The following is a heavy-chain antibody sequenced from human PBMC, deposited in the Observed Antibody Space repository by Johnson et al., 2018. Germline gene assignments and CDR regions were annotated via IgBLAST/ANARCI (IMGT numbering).Heavy chain of an antibody. CDR3: ACGRDAFDI. J-gene: IGHJ3*02. CDR1: GFTFSFYW. Sequence: VQLVESGGGLVQPGGSLRLSCAASGFTFSFYWMSWVRQAPGKGLEWVANIKLDGSEKYSVDSVKGRFSISRDNAKDSLYLQMHSLRPEDTAVDYCACGRDAFDIWGQGTMVTVSS. V-gene: IGHV3-7*01. CDR2: IKLDGSEK. D-gene: IGHD1-26*01.